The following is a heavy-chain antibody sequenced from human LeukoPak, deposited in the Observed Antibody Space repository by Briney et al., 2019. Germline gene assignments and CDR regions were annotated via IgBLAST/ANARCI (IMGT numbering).Heavy chain of an antibody. CDR2: ISDSGGRT. CDR1: GITLSNYG. Sequence: PGGSLRLSCAVSGITLSNYGMSWVRQAPGKGLEWVAGISDSGGRTNYADSVKGRFTISRDNPKNTLYLQMNSLRAEDTAVYYCARGRGTFRYYFDYWGQGTLVTVSS. V-gene: IGHV3-23*01. J-gene: IGHJ4*02. D-gene: IGHD3-16*01. CDR3: ARGRGTFRYYFDY.